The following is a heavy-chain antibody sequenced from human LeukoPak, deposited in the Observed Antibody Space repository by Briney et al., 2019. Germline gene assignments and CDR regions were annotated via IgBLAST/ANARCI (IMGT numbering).Heavy chain of an antibody. CDR1: GFTFSDYY. V-gene: IGHV3-7*01. CDR3: ARPQDIVVVPAAILYYYYGMDV. CDR2: INQDGREQ. J-gene: IGHJ6*02. Sequence: GGSLRLSCAASGFTFSDYYMSWSRQAPGKGLERVANINQDGREQSYVDSVKGRFTISRDNAKNSLYLQMNSLRAEDTAVYYCARPQDIVVVPAAILYYYYGMDVWGQGTTVTVSS. D-gene: IGHD2-2*02.